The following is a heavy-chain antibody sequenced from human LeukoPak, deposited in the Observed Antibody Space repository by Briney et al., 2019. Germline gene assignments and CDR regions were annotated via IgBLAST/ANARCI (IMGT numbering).Heavy chain of an antibody. D-gene: IGHD6-19*01. CDR1: GFTFSSYG. V-gene: IGHV3-33*06. J-gene: IGHJ4*02. CDR3: AKMGSGWHFDY. Sequence: GRSLRLSCAASGFTFSSYGMHWVRQAPGKGLEWVAVIWYDGSNKYYADSVKGRFTISRDNSRNTLYLQMNSLRPEDTAVYYCAKMGSGWHFDYWGQGTLVTVSS. CDR2: IWYDGSNK.